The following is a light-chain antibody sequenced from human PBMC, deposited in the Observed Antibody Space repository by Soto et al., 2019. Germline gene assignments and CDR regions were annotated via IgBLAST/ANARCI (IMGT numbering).Light chain of an antibody. CDR3: NSYTTSNTRQIV. CDR2: DVS. CDR1: SSDVGGYNY. V-gene: IGLV2-14*01. Sequence: QSALTQPASVSGSPGQSITISCTGTSSDVGGYNYVSWYQQHPGKAPKFMIYDVSNRPSGVSTRFSGSKSGNTASLTISGPQAEDEADYYCNSYTTSNTRQIVFGTGTKVTVL. J-gene: IGLJ1*01.